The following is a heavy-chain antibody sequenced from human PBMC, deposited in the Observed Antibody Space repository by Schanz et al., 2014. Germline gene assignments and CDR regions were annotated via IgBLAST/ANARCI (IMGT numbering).Heavy chain of an antibody. D-gene: IGHD3-9*01. CDR3: VRVDNDILTGNFWFDP. V-gene: IGHV4-59*01. CDR1: GVSIGTYY. J-gene: IGHJ5*02. Sequence: QVQLQESGPGLVKPSETLSLTCTVSGVSIGTYYWSWIRQPPGKGLDWIGYIHYTGSTNYNPSLKTRVTMSLDTSKNQFSLKLSSVTAADTAVYYCVRVDNDILTGNFWFDPWGQGTLVTVSS. CDR2: IHYTGST.